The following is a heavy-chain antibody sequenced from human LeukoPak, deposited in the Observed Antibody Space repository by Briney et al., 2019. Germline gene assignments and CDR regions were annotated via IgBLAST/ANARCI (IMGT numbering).Heavy chain of an antibody. CDR1: GFTFSSYS. D-gene: IGHD6-13*01. CDR3: ARDETAAGTGYFDY. V-gene: IGHV3-21*01. CDR2: ISSSSYI. J-gene: IGHJ4*02. Sequence: PGGSLRLSCAASGFTFSSYSMNWVRQAPGKGLEWVSSISSSSYIYYADSVKGRFTISRDNAKNSLYLQMNSLRAEDTAVYYCARDETAAGTGYFDYWGQGTLVTVSS.